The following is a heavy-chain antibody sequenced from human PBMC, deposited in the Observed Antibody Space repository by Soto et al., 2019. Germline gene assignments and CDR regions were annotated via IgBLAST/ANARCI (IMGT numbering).Heavy chain of an antibody. CDR2: IYSGGST. J-gene: IGHJ6*02. CDR1: GGFVNSDTHS. CDR3: ARFVRSCSATTCSTRADV. D-gene: IGHD2-2*01. Sequence: SETLSLICTVSGGFVNSDTHSWSWIRQTPGKRLEWIGFIYSGGSTKNPSLRSRVTMSVDTSKNQFSLKLRSVIVADTAVYHCARFVRSCSATTCSTRADVWGQGITVTVSS. V-gene: IGHV4-61*01.